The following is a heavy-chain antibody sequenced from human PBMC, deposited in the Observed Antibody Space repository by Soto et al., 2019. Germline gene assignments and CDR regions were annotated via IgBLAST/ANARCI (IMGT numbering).Heavy chain of an antibody. D-gene: IGHD2-2*01. Sequence: PAETLSLTCTVSGGSIISDEYYWIWSRQPPGRGLQWIGYNYYRGSTYHNPSLQSRVTISLDTSKNQFSLKLSSVTPADTAVYYCARERVPAATHHTLFDPWGQGTLVTVSS. J-gene: IGHJ5*02. V-gene: IGHV4-30-4*01. CDR2: NYYRGST. CDR3: ARERVPAATHHTLFDP. CDR1: GGSIISDEYY.